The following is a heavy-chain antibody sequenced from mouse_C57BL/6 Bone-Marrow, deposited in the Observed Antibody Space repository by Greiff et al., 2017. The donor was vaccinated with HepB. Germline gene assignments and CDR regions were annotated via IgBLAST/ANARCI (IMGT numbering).Heavy chain of an antibody. D-gene: IGHD1-1*01. CDR3: ARYYYGGAY. CDR1: GHTLTRYL. Sequence: VQLPQSGAELVKPGASVKLSCKASGHTLTRYLMHWVKQRPGRGLEGIGRIDPNSGGTKYNEKFKSKATLTVDKPSSTAYMQLSSLTSEDSAAYYCARYYYGGAYWGQGTLVTVSA. J-gene: IGHJ3*01. V-gene: IGHV1-72*01. CDR2: IDPNSGGT.